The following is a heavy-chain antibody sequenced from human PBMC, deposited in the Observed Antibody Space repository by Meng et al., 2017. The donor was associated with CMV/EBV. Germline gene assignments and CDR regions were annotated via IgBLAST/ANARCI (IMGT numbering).Heavy chain of an antibody. CDR1: GGSLSGYY. CDR2: INHNGGA. V-gene: IGHV4-34*01. D-gene: IGHD6-19*01. J-gene: IGHJ4*02. Sequence: SETLSLTCGVYGGSLSGYYWNWIRQPPGKGLEWIGEINHNGGANYNPSLKSRVTISVDTSKNQFSLELTSVTAADTAVYYCTRAASGWFPFDSWGQGILVTVSS. CDR3: TRAASGWFPFDS.